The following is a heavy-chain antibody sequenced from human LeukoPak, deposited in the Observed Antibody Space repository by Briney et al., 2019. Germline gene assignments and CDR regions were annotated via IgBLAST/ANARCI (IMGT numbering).Heavy chain of an antibody. D-gene: IGHD1-1*01. Sequence: SQTLSLICAISGDSVSGYSAAWNWIRQSPSRGLEWLGRTYYRSNWYNDYAVSVKSRMTIHPDTSKNQVSLQLNSLTPEDTAVYYCAREEAGTYYFDYWGQGALVTVSS. CDR3: AREEAGTYYFDY. V-gene: IGHV6-1*01. CDR1: GDSVSGYSAA. J-gene: IGHJ4*02. CDR2: TYYRSNWYN.